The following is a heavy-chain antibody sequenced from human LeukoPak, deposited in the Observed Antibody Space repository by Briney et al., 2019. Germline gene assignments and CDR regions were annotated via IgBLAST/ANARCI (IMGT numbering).Heavy chain of an antibody. D-gene: IGHD6-19*01. J-gene: IGHJ4*02. V-gene: IGHV3-30*18. CDR1: GFTFSSYG. CDR2: ISYDGSNK. Sequence: GGSLRLSCAASGFTFSSYGMHWVRQAPGKGLEWVAVISYDGSNKYCADSVKGRFTISRDNSKNTLYLQMNSLRAEDTAVYYCAKDRWLVRYYFDYWGQGTLVTVSS. CDR3: AKDRWLVRYYFDY.